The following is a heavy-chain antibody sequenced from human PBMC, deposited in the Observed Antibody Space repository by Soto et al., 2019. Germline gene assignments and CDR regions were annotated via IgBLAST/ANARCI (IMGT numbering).Heavy chain of an antibody. D-gene: IGHD4-17*01. CDR1: GGSISSGGYY. CDR3: ASGNPTNKYGDYGSEWFDP. CDR2: IYYSGST. J-gene: IGHJ5*02. V-gene: IGHV4-31*03. Sequence: SETLSLTCTVSGGSISSGGYYWSWIRQHPGKGLEWIGYIYYSGSTYYNPSLKSRVTISVDTSKNQFSLKLSSVTAADTAVYYCASGNPTNKYGDYGSEWFDPWGQGTLVTVSS.